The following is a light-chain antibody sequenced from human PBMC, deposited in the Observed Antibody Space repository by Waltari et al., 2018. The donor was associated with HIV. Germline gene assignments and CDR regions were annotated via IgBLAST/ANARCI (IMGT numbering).Light chain of an antibody. V-gene: IGLV1-44*01. CDR1: SSNLGSNN. CDR3: ATWDDSLNVPWV. J-gene: IGLJ3*02. Sequence: QSVLPQPPSASGTPGPTVTIACSGSSSNLGSNNVHWYHQLPGGAPKLLIYSNNQRPSGVPDRFSGSKAGTSASLAISGLQSEDEADYDCATWDDSLNVPWVFGGGTELTVL. CDR2: SNN.